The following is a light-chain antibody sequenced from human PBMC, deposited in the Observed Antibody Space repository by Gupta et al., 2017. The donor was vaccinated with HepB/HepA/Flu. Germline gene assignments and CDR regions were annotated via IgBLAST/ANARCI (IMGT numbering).Light chain of an antibody. CDR3: QQRSNWPRSIT. Sequence: EIVLTQSPGTLSLSPGDRTTLSCRASQSVGRYLAWYQQRPGQAPRLLIYDASNRATGIPDRFSGSGSGTDFTLTISSLEPEDFVVYYCQQRSNWPRSITFGQGTRLEIK. CDR2: DAS. V-gene: IGKV3-11*01. CDR1: QSVGRY. J-gene: IGKJ5*01.